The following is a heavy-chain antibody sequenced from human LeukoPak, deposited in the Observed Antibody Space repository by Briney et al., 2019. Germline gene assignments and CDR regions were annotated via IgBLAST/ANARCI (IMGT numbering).Heavy chain of an antibody. CDR2: INPNSGGT. CDR1: GYTFTGYY. J-gene: IGHJ4*02. CDR3: AKNFWEMATTESFPDY. Sequence: GASVKVSCKASGYTFTGYYMHWVRQAPGQGLEWMGRINPNSGGTNYAQKFQGRVTMTRDTSIRTAYMELSRLRSDDTAVYYCAKNFWEMATTESFPDYWGQGTLVTVSS. D-gene: IGHD5-24*01. V-gene: IGHV1-2*06.